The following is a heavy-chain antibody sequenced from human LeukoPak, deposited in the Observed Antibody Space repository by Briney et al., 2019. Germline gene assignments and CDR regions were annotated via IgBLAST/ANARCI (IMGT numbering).Heavy chain of an antibody. Sequence: ASVKVSCKASGYTFTSYDINWVRQATGQGLEWMGWMNPNSGNTGYAQKFQGRVTMTRNTSISTAYMELSSLRSEDTAVYFCAKRGVVIRVILVGFHREASYFDSWGQGALVTVSS. CDR1: GYTFTSYD. J-gene: IGHJ4*02. CDR3: AKRGVVIRVILVGFHREASYFDS. V-gene: IGHV1-8*01. D-gene: IGHD3-22*01. CDR2: MNPNSGNT.